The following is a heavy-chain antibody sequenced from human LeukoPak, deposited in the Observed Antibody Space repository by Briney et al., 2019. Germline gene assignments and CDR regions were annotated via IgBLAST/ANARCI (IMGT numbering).Heavy chain of an antibody. J-gene: IGHJ4*02. Sequence: GGSLRLSCAASGFTFSSYAMHWVRQAPGKGLEWVAVISYDGSNKYYADSVKGRFTISRDNPKNTLYLQMNSLRAEDTAVYYCAREPRGPNYYDSSGYYDYWGQGTLVTVSS. D-gene: IGHD3-22*01. V-gene: IGHV3-30-3*01. CDR3: AREPRGPNYYDSSGYYDY. CDR2: ISYDGSNK. CDR1: GFTFSSYA.